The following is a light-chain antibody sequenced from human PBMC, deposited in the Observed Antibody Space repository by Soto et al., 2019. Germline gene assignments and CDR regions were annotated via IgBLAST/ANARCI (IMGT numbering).Light chain of an antibody. V-gene: IGKV1-39*01. Sequence: DIQMTQSPSSLSASIGDIVTITCRASQNINTYLNWYQQKPGKAPQLLIYASSSLHSGVPSRFSGSASGTDFTLTISSLQPEDFATYYCQQTYDNPRTFGQGTKVEIK. CDR3: QQTYDNPRT. J-gene: IGKJ1*01. CDR2: ASS. CDR1: QNINTY.